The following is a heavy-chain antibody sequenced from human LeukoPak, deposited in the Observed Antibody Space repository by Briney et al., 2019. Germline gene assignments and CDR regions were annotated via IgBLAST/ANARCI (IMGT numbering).Heavy chain of an antibody. CDR3: ATYLYDREYY. D-gene: IGHD3-16*01. CDR1: GFTFSSYA. CDR2: KSYDGSNK. V-gene: IGHV3-30-3*01. J-gene: IGHJ4*02. Sequence: GRSLRLSCAASGFTFSSYAMHWVRQAPGKGLEWVAVKSYDGSNKYYADSVKGRFTISRDNSKNTLYLQMNSLRAEDTAVYYCATYLYDREYYWGQGTLVTVSS.